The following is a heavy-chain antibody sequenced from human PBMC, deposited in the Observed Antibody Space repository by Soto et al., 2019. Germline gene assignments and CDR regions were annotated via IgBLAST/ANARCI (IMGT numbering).Heavy chain of an antibody. D-gene: IGHD6-19*01. Sequence: SETLSLTCAVYCGSFSGYYWSWIRQPPGKGLEWIVEINHSGSTNYNPSLKSRVTISVDTSKNQFPLKLSSVTAADTAVYYCARGFGVAVLGRYSKKYYFDYWGQGTLVTVSS. J-gene: IGHJ4*02. CDR1: CGSFSGYY. CDR3: ARGFGVAVLGRYSKKYYFDY. V-gene: IGHV4-34*01. CDR2: INHSGST.